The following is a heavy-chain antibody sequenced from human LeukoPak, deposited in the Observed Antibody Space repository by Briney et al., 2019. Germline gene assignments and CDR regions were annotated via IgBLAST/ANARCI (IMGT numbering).Heavy chain of an antibody. CDR3: ARRYAETTGARLYFDS. CDR2: IYPGDSDT. Sequence: GESLKISCEASGYRFTSYWIGWVRQKPGKGLEWMGLIYPGDSDTRYSPSFQGQVTISADKSITTAYLQWSSLQASDTAMYYCARRYAETTGARLYFDSWGQGTLVTVSS. J-gene: IGHJ4*02. D-gene: IGHD2-8*02. V-gene: IGHV5-51*01. CDR1: GYRFTSYW.